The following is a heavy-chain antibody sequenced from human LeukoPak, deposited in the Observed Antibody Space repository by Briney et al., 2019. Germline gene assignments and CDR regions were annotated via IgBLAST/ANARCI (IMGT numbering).Heavy chain of an antibody. D-gene: IGHD1-26*01. CDR2: IIPIFGTA. Sequence: SVKVSCKASGGTFSSYAISWVRQAPGQGLEWMGRIIPIFGTANYAQKFQGRITITTDESTSTAYMELSSLRSEDTAVYYCARGPWELLYYFDYWGQGTLVTVSS. CDR1: GGTFSSYA. J-gene: IGHJ4*02. CDR3: ARGPWELLYYFDY. V-gene: IGHV1-69*05.